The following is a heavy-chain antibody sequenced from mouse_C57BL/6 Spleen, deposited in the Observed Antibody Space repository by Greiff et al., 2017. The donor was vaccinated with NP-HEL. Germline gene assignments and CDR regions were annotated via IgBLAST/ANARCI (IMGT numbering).Heavy chain of an antibody. D-gene: IGHD2-4*01. Sequence: QVQLQQSGAELAKPGASVKLYCKASGYTFTRYWMHWVTQRPGQGLEWIGYINPSRGFTTYNQKFKDKATLPADKSSSTAYMQLSSLTYEDAAVYYCARLVYYDDEGDYWGQGTTRTVSS. CDR1: GYTFTRYW. V-gene: IGHV1-7*01. CDR3: ARLVYYDDEGDY. CDR2: INPSRGFT. J-gene: IGHJ2*01.